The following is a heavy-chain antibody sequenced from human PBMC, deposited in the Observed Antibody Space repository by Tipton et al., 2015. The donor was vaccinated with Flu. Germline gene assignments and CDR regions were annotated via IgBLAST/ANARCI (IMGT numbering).Heavy chain of an antibody. J-gene: IGHJ4*02. Sequence: SLRLSCAASGFTFSSYSMNWVRQAPGKGLEWVSSISSSSSYIYYADSVKGRFTISRDNAKNSLYLQMNSLRAEDTAVYYCARALRGSYYDFWSGYEGFDYWGQGTLVTVSS. CDR1: GFTFSSYS. CDR3: ARALRGSYYDFWSGYEGFDY. V-gene: IGHV3-21*01. CDR2: ISSSSSYI. D-gene: IGHD3-3*01.